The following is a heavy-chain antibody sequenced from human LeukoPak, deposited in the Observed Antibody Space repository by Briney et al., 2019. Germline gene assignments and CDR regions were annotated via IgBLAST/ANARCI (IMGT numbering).Heavy chain of an antibody. Sequence: SETLSLTCTVSGGSISSYYWSWIRQPAGKGLEWIGRLYTSGTTNYNPYFKSRVTMSVDTSKNQFSLKLSSVTAANTAVYYCAREGDYSKGLGNWFDPWGQGTLVTVSS. D-gene: IGHD4-11*01. CDR3: AREGDYSKGLGNWFDP. CDR1: GGSISSYY. CDR2: LYTSGTT. J-gene: IGHJ5*02. V-gene: IGHV4-4*07.